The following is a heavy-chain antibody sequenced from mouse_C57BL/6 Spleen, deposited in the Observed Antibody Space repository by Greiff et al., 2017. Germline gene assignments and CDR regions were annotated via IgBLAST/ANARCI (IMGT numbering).Heavy chain of an antibody. Sequence: QVQLQQPGAELVKPGASVKLSCKASGYTFTSYWMHWVKQRPGRGLGWIGRIDPNSGGTKYNEKFKSKATLTVDKPSSTAYMQRSSLTSEDSAVYYCGLYGSSFVYAMDYWGQGTSVTVSS. CDR2: IDPNSGGT. CDR1: GYTFTSYW. D-gene: IGHD1-1*01. J-gene: IGHJ4*01. V-gene: IGHV1-72*01. CDR3: GLYGSSFVYAMDY.